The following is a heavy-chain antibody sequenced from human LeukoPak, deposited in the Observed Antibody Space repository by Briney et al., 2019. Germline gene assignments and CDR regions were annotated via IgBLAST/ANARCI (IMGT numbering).Heavy chain of an antibody. V-gene: IGHV1-58*02. Sequence: SVRVSCTASGFTFTSSAMQWVRQARGQRLEWIGWIVVGSGNTNYAQKFQERVTITRDMSTSTAYMELSSLRSEDTAVYYCAAVSLGGYSYGSDAFDIWGQGTMVTVSS. J-gene: IGHJ3*02. CDR1: GFTFTSSA. CDR2: IVVGSGNT. D-gene: IGHD5-18*01. CDR3: AAVSLGGYSYGSDAFDI.